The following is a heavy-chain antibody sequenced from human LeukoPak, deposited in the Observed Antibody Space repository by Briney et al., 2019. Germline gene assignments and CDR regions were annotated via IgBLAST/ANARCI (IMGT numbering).Heavy chain of an antibody. CDR1: GGSISSSSYY. CDR2: IYYSGST. V-gene: IGHV4-39*01. Sequence: PSETLSLTCTVSGGSISSSSYYWGWIRPPPGKGLEWIGSIYYSGSTYYKPSLKSRVTISVDTSKNQFSLKLSSVTAAETAVYYCARWFRGYKDAFDMWGQGTMVTVSS. CDR3: ARWFRGYKDAFDM. D-gene: IGHD5-18*01. J-gene: IGHJ3*02.